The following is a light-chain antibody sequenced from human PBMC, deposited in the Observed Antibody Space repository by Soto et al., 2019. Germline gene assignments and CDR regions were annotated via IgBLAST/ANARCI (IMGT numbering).Light chain of an antibody. V-gene: IGLV2-14*01. CDR2: DVS. J-gene: IGLJ1*01. Sequence: QSALAQPASVSGSPGQSITISCTGTSSDVGGYNYVSWYQQHPGKAPKVMIYDVSNRPSGVSNRFSGSKSGNTASLTISGLQAEDEADYYCSSYTSTITPYVFGTGTKVTVL. CDR3: SSYTSTITPYV. CDR1: SSDVGGYNY.